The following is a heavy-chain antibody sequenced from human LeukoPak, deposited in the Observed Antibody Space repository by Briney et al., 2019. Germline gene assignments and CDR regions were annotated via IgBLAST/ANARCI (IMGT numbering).Heavy chain of an antibody. J-gene: IGHJ4*02. CDR1: GFTFSNHG. D-gene: IGHD2-15*01. V-gene: IGHV3-21*01. Sequence: GGSLRLSCTASGFTFSNHGMNWVRQAAGKGLEWVSSVSASSSYIHYADSVKGRFTISRDNAKNSLYLQMNSLRDEDTAVYFCARERSCGSFSCGAYYFESWGQGTLVTVSS. CDR2: VSASSSYI. CDR3: ARERSCGSFSCGAYYFES.